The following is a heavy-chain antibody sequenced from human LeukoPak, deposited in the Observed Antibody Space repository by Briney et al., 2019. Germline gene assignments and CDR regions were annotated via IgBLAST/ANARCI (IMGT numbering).Heavy chain of an antibody. Sequence: PSETLSLTCTVSGASLSSGRYYWSWIRQPAGKGLAWIGRIYASGTTNDNPSLNSRVTTSVDTSKNQFSLKLNSGTAADTALDYCSRGYSYYHSYYYLDVWGKGTTVTVSS. CDR2: IYASGTT. J-gene: IGHJ6*03. V-gene: IGHV4-61*02. CDR1: GASLSSGRYY. D-gene: IGHD4-11*01. CDR3: SRGYSYYHSYYYLDV.